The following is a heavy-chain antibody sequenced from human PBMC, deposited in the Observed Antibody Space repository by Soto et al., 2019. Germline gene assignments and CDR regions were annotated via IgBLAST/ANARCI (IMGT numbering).Heavy chain of an antibody. D-gene: IGHD2-2*01. CDR3: ARDHIVVVPAALPTYYYYGMDV. V-gene: IGHV6-1*01. CDR2: TYYRSKWYN. Sequence: SQTLPITCDISVDSVSSNSSAWNWNRQSPSRGLEWLGRTYYRSKWYNDYAVSVRSRITINPDTSKNQFSLQLNSVTPEDTAVYYCARDHIVVVPAALPTYYYYGMDVWRQGTTVTVSS. CDR1: VDSVSSNSSA. J-gene: IGHJ6*02.